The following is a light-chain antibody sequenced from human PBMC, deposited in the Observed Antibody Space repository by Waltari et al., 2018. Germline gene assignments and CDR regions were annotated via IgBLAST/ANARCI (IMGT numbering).Light chain of an antibody. V-gene: IGKV3-15*01. J-gene: IGKJ1*01. CDR3: QQYNNWPPVT. Sequence: EIVMTQSPATLSVSPGDRATLSCRASQSVRTNLAWFQQKPGQAPRLLIYGASTRATGIPARFSGSGSGTEFTLTISSLQSEDFAVYYCQQYNNWPPVTFGQGTKVEI. CDR1: QSVRTN. CDR2: GAS.